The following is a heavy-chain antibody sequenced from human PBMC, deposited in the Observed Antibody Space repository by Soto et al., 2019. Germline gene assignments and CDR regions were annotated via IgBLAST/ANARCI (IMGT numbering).Heavy chain of an antibody. Sequence: ASVKVSCKASGYTFTGYYMHWVRQAPGQGLEWMGIINPSGGSTSYAQKFQGRVTMTRDTSTSTVYMELSSLRSEDTAVYYCARDLGDYDILTGYLKKLDYWGQGTLVTVSS. D-gene: IGHD3-9*01. CDR2: INPSGGST. V-gene: IGHV1-46*03. CDR1: GYTFTGYY. J-gene: IGHJ4*02. CDR3: ARDLGDYDILTGYLKKLDY.